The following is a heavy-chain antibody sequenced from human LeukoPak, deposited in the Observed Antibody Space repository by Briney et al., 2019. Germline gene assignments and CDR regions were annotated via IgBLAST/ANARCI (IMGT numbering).Heavy chain of an antibody. Sequence: EASVKVSCKASGGTFSSYAISWVRQAPGQGLEWMGGIIPILGTANYAQKFQGRVTITADESTSTAYMELSSLRSEDTAVYYCARDDSSGSAFDPWGQGTLVTVSS. CDR2: IIPILGTA. D-gene: IGHD6-19*01. V-gene: IGHV1-69*13. CDR3: ARDDSSGSAFDP. J-gene: IGHJ5*02. CDR1: GGTFSSYA.